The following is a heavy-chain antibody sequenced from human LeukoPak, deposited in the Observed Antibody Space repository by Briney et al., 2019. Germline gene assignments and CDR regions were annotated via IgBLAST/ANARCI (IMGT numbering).Heavy chain of an antibody. CDR2: IRYDGSNK. Sequence: PGGSLRLSCAASGFTFSSYGMHWVRQAPGKGLEWVAFIRYDGSNKYYADSVKGRFTISRDNSKNTLYLQMNSLRAEDTAVYYCAKVLSFGYSSSSRFDYWGQGTLVTVSS. V-gene: IGHV3-30*02. D-gene: IGHD6-6*01. J-gene: IGHJ4*02. CDR1: GFTFSSYG. CDR3: AKVLSFGYSSSSRFDY.